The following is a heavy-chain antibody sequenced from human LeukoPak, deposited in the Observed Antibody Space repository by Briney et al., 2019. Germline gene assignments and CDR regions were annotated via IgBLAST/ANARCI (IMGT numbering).Heavy chain of an antibody. D-gene: IGHD3-10*01. J-gene: IGHJ4*02. CDR3: ARLGSVRGGVTSPAFDY. CDR2: IKQDGSEK. Sequence: QTGGSLRLSCSASGFTFDTYDIHWVRQAPGKGLEWVANIKQDGSEKYYVDSVKGRFTISRDNAKNSLYLQMNSLRAEDTAVYYCARLGSVRGGVTSPAFDYWGQGTLVTVSS. CDR1: GFTFDTYD. V-gene: IGHV3-7*01.